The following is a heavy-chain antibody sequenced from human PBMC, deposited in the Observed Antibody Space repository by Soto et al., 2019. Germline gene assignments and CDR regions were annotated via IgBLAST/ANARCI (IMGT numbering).Heavy chain of an antibody. CDR3: ARDLNDYIWGSYRSDAFVI. CDR2: IYYSGST. J-gene: IGHJ3*02. V-gene: IGHV4-59*01. CDR1: GGSISSYY. D-gene: IGHD3-16*02. Sequence: QVQLQESGPGLVKPSETLSLTCTVSGGSISSYYWSWIRQPPGKGLEWIGYIYYSGSTNYNPSLKRRVTLSVDTSKNQFSLKMSSVTAADTAVYCCARDLNDYIWGSYRSDAFVILGQGKMVTVSS.